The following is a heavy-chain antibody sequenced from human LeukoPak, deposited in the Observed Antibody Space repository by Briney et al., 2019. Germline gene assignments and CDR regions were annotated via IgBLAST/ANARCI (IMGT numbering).Heavy chain of an antibody. CDR2: ISGRSADI. Sequence: GGSLRLSCAASGFTFSSYAMSWVRQAPGKGLEWVSSISGRSADIYYADSVKGRFTISRDNAKNSVFLQMNNLGVEDTAIYYCARRGYHDSSGYDYWGQGTPVTVSS. D-gene: IGHD3-22*01. V-gene: IGHV3-21*06. CDR1: GFTFSSYA. J-gene: IGHJ4*02. CDR3: ARRGYHDSSGYDY.